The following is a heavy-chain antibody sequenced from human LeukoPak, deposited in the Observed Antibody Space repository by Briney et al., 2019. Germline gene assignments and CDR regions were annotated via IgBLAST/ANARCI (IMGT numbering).Heavy chain of an antibody. Sequence: TGGSVRLSCAASGFTFSSYNMNWVRQAPGKGLEWVSFISSSSNYIYYADSVKDRFTISRDNAKNSLYLQMNSLRAEDTAVYYCARGVVAAIPGFDYWGQGTLVTVSS. V-gene: IGHV3-21*01. CDR1: GFTFSSYN. CDR2: ISSSSNYI. CDR3: ARGVVAAIPGFDY. D-gene: IGHD2-15*01. J-gene: IGHJ4*02.